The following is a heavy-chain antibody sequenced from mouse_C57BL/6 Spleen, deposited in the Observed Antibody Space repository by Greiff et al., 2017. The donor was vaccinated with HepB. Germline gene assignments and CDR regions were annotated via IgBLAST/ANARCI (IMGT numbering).Heavy chain of an antibody. J-gene: IGHJ2*01. CDR1: GFTFSDYY. D-gene: IGHD2-4*01. V-gene: IGHV5-16*01. CDR3: AREGYDYDEAYYFDY. Sequence: EVKVEESEGGLVQPGSSMKLSCTASGFTFSDYYMAWVRQVPEKGLEWVANINYDGSSTYYLDSLKSRFIISRDNAKNILYLQMSSLKSEDTATYYCAREGYDYDEAYYFDYWGQGTTLTVSS. CDR2: INYDGSST.